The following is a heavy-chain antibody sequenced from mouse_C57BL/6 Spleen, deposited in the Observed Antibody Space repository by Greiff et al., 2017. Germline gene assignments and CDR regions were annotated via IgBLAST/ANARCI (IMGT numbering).Heavy chain of an antibody. CDR1: GYTFTSYW. Sequence: QVQLQQPGAELVKPGASVKLSCKASGYTFTSYWMHWVKQRPGRGLEWIGRIDPNSGGTKYNEKFKSKATLTVDTPSSTAYMQLISLTSADSAVDYCARSGDGYYYAMDYWGQGTSVTVSS. D-gene: IGHD2-3*01. CDR3: ARSGDGYYYAMDY. J-gene: IGHJ4*01. CDR2: IDPNSGGT. V-gene: IGHV1-72*01.